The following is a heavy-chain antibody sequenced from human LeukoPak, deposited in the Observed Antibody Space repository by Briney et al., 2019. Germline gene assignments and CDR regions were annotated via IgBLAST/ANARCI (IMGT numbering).Heavy chain of an antibody. CDR2: INSYGSST. D-gene: IGHD3-22*01. V-gene: IGHV3-74*01. CDR1: GFTFSSYW. Sequence: GGSLRLSCAASGFTFSSYWMHWVRQAPGKGLVWVSRINSYGSSTSYADSVEGRFTISRDNAKNTLYLQMNSLRAEDTAVYYCARDKEDSSGFPLGYWGQGTLVTVSS. J-gene: IGHJ4*02. CDR3: ARDKEDSSGFPLGY.